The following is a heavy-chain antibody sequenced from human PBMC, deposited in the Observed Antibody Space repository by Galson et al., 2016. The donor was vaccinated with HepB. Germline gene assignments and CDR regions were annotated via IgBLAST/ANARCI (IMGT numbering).Heavy chain of an antibody. D-gene: IGHD3-10*01. CDR2: IYHTGTT. V-gene: IGHV4-59*11. CDR3: ATGRLPTTYYY. J-gene: IGHJ4*02. Sequence: SETLSLTCSVSGGSFTSQYWSWLRQPPGKRLEWVGYIYHTGTTGYNPSLKSRLNMSVDPSKKQFSLNLTSVTAADTAVYYCATGRLPTTYYYWGQGTLVTVSS. CDR1: GGSFTSQY.